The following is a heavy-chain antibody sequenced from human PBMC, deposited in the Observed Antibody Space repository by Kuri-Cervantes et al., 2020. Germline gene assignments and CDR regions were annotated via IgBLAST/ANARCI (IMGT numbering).Heavy chain of an antibody. CDR2: IYYSGST. Sequence: SETLSLTCTVSGGPISSSSYYWGWIRQPPGKGLEWIGSIYYSGSTYYNPSLKSRVTISVDTSKNQFSLKLSSVTAADTAVYYCARADYDILTGYLNWFDPWGQGTLVTVSS. D-gene: IGHD3-9*01. CDR3: ARADYDILTGYLNWFDP. J-gene: IGHJ5*02. V-gene: IGHV4-39*07. CDR1: GGPISSSSYY.